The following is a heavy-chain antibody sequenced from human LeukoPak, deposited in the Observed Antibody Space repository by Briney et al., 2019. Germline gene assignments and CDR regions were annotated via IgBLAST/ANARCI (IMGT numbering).Heavy chain of an antibody. CDR3: ATTQGLRYFDWPSKLAAFDI. J-gene: IGHJ3*02. V-gene: IGHV1-24*01. CDR1: GYTLTELS. CDR2: FDPEDGET. D-gene: IGHD3-9*01. Sequence: GASVKVSCKVSGYTLTELSMHWVRQAPGKGLEWMGGFDPEDGETIYAQKFQGRVTMTEDTSTDTAYMELSSLRSEDTAVYYCATTQGLRYFDWPSKLAAFDIWGQGTMVTVSS.